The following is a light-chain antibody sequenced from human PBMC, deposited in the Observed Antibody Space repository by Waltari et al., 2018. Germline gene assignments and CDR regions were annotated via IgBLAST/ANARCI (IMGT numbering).Light chain of an antibody. CDR1: QGISHY. CDR3: QQRSNWPLT. V-gene: IGKV3-11*01. CDR2: AAS. Sequence: EIVLIQSPVTVSLSPGERATLSCRARQGISHYLVWYHNKPGQAPRLLIYAASNRATGIPARFSGSGSGTDFTLTISSLEPEDFAVYYCQQRSNWPLTFGGGTKVEIK. J-gene: IGKJ4*01.